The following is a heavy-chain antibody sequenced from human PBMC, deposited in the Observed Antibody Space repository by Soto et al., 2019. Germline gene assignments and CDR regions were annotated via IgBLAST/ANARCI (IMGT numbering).Heavy chain of an antibody. V-gene: IGHV3-15*07. Sequence: PGGSLRLSCAASGFIFSNAWINWVRQAPGKGLEWVGRIKSKADGGTTDFAAPVKGRFAISRDDSMNMMYMQMSSLRTEDTAVYYCTTDSYINMPIVRLAYWGHGTLVTVSS. CDR1: GFIFSNAW. D-gene: IGHD2-2*01. CDR2: IKSKADGGTT. J-gene: IGHJ4*01. CDR3: TTDSYINMPIVRLAY.